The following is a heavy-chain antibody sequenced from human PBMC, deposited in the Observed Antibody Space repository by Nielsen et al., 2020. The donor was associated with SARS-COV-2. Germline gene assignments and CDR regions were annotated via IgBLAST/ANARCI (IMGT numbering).Heavy chain of an antibody. D-gene: IGHD1-26*01. V-gene: IGHV3-74*01. CDR2: INSDGSSP. Sequence: GESLKISCAASGFTFSGYWMHWVRQTPGKGLVWLSRINSDGSSPTYADSVKGRFTMSRDNAKNTVYLQMNSLRAEDTAVYYCARDFRYSSDYWGQGTLVTVSS. CDR3: ARDFRYSSDY. CDR1: GFTFSGYW. J-gene: IGHJ4*02.